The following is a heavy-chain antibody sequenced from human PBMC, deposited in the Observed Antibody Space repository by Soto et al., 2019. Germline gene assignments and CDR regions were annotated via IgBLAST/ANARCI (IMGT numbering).Heavy chain of an antibody. CDR2: VYYSGST. J-gene: IGHJ4*01. V-gene: IGHV4-39*01. D-gene: IGHD3-16*01. Sequence: NPSEHPPLTSTVYGDSTTSRSDYCGWIRQPPGKGLEWIGSVYYSGSTHDNPSLQSRVTISVDTSRNQFSLNLISVTAADTAVYFVARQPWGSGYGERRHHLDY. CDR1: GDSTTSRSDY. CDR3: ARQPWGSGYGERRHHLDY.